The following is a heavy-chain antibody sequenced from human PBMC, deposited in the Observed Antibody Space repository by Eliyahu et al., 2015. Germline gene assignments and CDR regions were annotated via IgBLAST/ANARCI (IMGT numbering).Heavy chain of an antibody. Sequence: QVQLVESGGGVVQPGRSLRLSCAASGFTFSSYGMHWVRXAPGKGLEWVAVISYDGSNKYYADSVKGRFTISRDNSKNTLYLQMNSLRAEDTAVYYCAKARGYDYIWGSYRTPYYYYGMDVWGQGTTVTVSS. J-gene: IGHJ6*02. D-gene: IGHD3-16*02. CDR1: GFTFSSYG. V-gene: IGHV3-30*18. CDR2: ISYDGSNK. CDR3: AKARGYDYIWGSYRTPYYYYGMDV.